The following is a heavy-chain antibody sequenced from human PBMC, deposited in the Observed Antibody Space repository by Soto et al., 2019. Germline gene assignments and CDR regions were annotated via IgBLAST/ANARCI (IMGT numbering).Heavy chain of an antibody. V-gene: IGHV3-33*01. CDR1: GFTFSSYG. CDR3: AREGYSYGIDY. D-gene: IGHD5-18*01. CDR2: IWYDGSNK. Sequence: QVQLVESGGGVVQPGRSLRLSCAASGFTFSSYGMHWVRQAPGKGLEWVAVIWYDGSNKYYADSVKGRFTISGDNSKNTLYLQMNSRRAEDTAVYYCAREGYSYGIDYWGQGTLVTVSS. J-gene: IGHJ4*02.